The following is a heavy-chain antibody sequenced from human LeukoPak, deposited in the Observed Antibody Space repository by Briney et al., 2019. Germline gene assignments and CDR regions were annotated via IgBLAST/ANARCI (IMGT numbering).Heavy chain of an antibody. V-gene: IGHV4-4*02. CDR1: GDSIDSLDL. CDR3: AGLVGRYSSGLYYYYFDY. J-gene: IGHJ4*02. Sequence: SGTLSLTCTVSGDSIDSLDLWSWVRQPPGKGLEWIGGMYLSGTTHSNPSVKSRVTISIDKSKNQFFLNLSSVTAADTAVYYCAGLVGRYSSGLYYYYFDYWGQGTLVTASS. CDR2: MYLSGTT. D-gene: IGHD3-22*01.